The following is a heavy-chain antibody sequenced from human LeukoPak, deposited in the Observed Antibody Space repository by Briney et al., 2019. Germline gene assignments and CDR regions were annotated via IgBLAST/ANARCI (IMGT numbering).Heavy chain of an antibody. CDR1: VFTFSNYW. CDR2: LKQDGSDK. V-gene: IGHV3-7*01. CDR3: ARDRDGSGWVELDY. J-gene: IGHJ4*02. Sequence: GGTLRPSCAASVFTFSNYWMSWVRQTPGKGLEWVASLKQDGSDKYYVDSVRGRFTIARDNVENSLYLQMNSVRAEDTAVYYCARDRDGSGWVELDYWGQGTLVTVSS. D-gene: IGHD6-19*01.